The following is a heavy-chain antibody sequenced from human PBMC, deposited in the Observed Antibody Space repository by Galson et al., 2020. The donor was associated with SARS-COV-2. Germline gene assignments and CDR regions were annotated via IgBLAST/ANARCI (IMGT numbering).Heavy chain of an antibody. CDR3: ANHDNFWNGYYFFDC. D-gene: IGHD3-3*01. CDR2: IYWDDDK. V-gene: IGHV2-5*02. Sequence: KMSGPTLVKPTQTLTLTCTISGFSLSTSGVGVGWVRQPPGKALEWLALIYWDDDKRYRPSLSSRLAITKDTSKNQVVLTMTNMEPVDTATYYCANHDNFWNGYYFFDCWGPGTLVTVAS. J-gene: IGHJ4*02. CDR1: GFSLSTSGVG.